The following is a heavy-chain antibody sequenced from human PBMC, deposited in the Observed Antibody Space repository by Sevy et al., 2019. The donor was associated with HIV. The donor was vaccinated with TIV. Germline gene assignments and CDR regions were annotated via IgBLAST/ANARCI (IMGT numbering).Heavy chain of an antibody. Sequence: GGSLRLSCAASGFTFSSYSMNWVRQAPGKGLEWVSYISSSSSTIYYADSVKGRFTISRDNAKNSLYLQMNSLRDEDTAVYYCARDPRDSTGWDYYYGMDVWGQGTTVTVSS. CDR3: ARDPRDSTGWDYYYGMDV. J-gene: IGHJ6*02. CDR2: ISSSSSTI. V-gene: IGHV3-48*02. D-gene: IGHD6-25*01. CDR1: GFTFSSYS.